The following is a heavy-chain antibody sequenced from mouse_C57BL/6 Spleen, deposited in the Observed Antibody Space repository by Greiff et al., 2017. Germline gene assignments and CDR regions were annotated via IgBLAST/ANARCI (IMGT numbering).Heavy chain of an antibody. V-gene: IGHV1-80*01. D-gene: IGHD1-1*01. CDR3: ARDLFITAVVVGY. CDR2: IYPGDGDT. CDR1: GYAFSSYW. Sequence: VQLQQSGAELVKPGASVKISCKASGYAFSSYWMNWVKQRPGKGLEWIGQIYPGDGDTNYNGKFKGKATLTADKSSSTAYMQLSSLTSEDSAVYFCARDLFITAVVVGYWGQGTTLTVSS. J-gene: IGHJ2*01.